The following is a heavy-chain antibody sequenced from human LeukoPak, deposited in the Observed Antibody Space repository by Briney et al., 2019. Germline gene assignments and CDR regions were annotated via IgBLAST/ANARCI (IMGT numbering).Heavy chain of an antibody. J-gene: IGHJ5*02. CDR2: INPDGSQT. D-gene: IGHD4-17*01. Sequence: GSLRLSCAASGFTFSSYWMNWVRQAPGKGLEWVALINPDGSQTNYVDSVKGRLTISRDNAETSLYLQMSSLRAEDTAVYYCARDLGYGALDPWGQGTLVTVSS. CDR3: ARDLGYGALDP. CDR1: GFTFSSYW. V-gene: IGHV3-7*01.